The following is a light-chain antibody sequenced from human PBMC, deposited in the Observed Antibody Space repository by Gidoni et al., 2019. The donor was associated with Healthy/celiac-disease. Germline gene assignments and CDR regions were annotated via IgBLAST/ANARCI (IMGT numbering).Light chain of an antibody. J-gene: IGKJ2*01. Sequence: EIVMTQSPATLSVSPGERATLSCRASQSVSSNLAWYQQKPGQAPRLLIYCASTRATGIPARFSGSGSGTESTLTISSLQSEDFAVYYCQQYNNWPPLYTFGQGTKLEIK. CDR2: CAS. CDR3: QQYNNWPPLYT. V-gene: IGKV3D-15*01. CDR1: QSVSSN.